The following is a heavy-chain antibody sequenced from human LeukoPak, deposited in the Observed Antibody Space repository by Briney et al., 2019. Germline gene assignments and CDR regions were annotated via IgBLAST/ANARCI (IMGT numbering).Heavy chain of an antibody. D-gene: IGHD3-10*01. V-gene: IGHV4-59*08. CDR3: ARHRERAYYYNYDY. J-gene: IGHJ4*02. CDR1: GGSISSYY. CDR2: IYYSGST. Sequence: SGTLSLTCTVSGGSISSYYWSWIRQPPGKGLEWIGYIYYSGSTNYNPSLKSRVTISVDTSKNQFSLKLSSVTAADTAVYYCARHRERAYYYNYDYWGQGTLVTVSS.